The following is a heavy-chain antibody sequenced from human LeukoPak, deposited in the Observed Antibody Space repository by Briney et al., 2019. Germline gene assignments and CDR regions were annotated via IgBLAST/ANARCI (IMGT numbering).Heavy chain of an antibody. CDR2: IHPSDSET. CDR1: GHDFTSYW. V-gene: IGHV5-51*01. CDR3: ARGLDNCGGDCYSFDF. J-gene: IGHJ4*02. D-gene: IGHD2-21*02. Sequence: GESLKISCRSSGHDFTSYWIAWVRQLPGKGLEWMGIIHPSDSETQYGPSFQGQVTISADNSIRTAYLHWSSLKASDTAMYYSARGLDNCGGDCYSFDFWGQGTLVTVSS.